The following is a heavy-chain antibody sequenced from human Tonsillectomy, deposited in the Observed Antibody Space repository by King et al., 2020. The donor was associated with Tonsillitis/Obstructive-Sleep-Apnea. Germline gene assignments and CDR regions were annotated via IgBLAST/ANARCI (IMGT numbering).Heavy chain of an antibody. CDR2: LWYDGSNK. Sequence: VQLVESGGGVVQPGRSLRLSCAASGFTFSSYGMHWVRQAPGMGLEWVAVLWYDGSNKYFADSVKGRFTISRDNSKNTLYLQMNSLRAEDTAVYYSSRGLGWYASAFCYWAQATLVTVSS. CDR1: GFTFSSYG. D-gene: IGHD6-19*01. CDR3: SRGLGWYASAFCY. J-gene: IGHJ4*02. V-gene: IGHV3-33*01.